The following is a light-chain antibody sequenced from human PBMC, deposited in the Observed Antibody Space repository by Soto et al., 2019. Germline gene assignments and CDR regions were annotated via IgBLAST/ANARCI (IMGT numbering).Light chain of an antibody. CDR1: QSISSY. J-gene: IGKJ4*01. CDR2: AAS. Sequence: DIQMTQSPSSLSASVGDEVTITCRASQSISSYLNWYQQKPGKAPKLLIYAASSLQSGVPSRFSGSGSGTDFTLTISSLQPEDFATYYCQQSYSTPLTFGGGTKVDIK. V-gene: IGKV1-39*01. CDR3: QQSYSTPLT.